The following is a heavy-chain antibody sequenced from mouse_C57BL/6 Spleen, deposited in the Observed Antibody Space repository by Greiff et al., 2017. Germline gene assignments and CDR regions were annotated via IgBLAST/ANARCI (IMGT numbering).Heavy chain of an antibody. V-gene: IGHV6-6*01. J-gene: IGHJ4*01. CDR1: GFTFSDAW. CDR3: TNSSDYYAMDY. Sequence: DVQLQESGGGLVQPGGSMKLSCAASGFTFSDAWMDWVSQSPEQGLEWVAEIRNKDNNHATYYAESVKGRFTISTDDSKSSVYLQVNSLRAEDTGIYYCTNSSDYYAMDYWGQGTSVTVSS. CDR2: IRNKDNNHAT. D-gene: IGHD1-1*01.